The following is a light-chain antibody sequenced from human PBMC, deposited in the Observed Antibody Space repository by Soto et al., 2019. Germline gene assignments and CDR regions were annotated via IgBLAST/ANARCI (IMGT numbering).Light chain of an antibody. J-gene: IGKJ1*01. CDR3: MQALQTPRT. Sequence: DIVMTQAQLSLPVTPGEPASISCRSSQSLLHSNGENYLDWYLQKPGQSPQLLIYLGSNRASGVPDRFSGSGSGTDFTLKISRVEAEDVGVYYCMQALQTPRTFGQGTKVEIK. CDR1: QSLLHSNGENY. V-gene: IGKV2-28*01. CDR2: LGS.